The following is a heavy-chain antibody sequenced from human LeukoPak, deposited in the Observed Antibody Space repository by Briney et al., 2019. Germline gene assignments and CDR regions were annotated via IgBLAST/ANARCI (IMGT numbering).Heavy chain of an antibody. V-gene: IGHV5-51*01. CDR3: GMSGDRVPLQDDVFDV. D-gene: IGHD1-26*01. CDR1: GYSFTSYC. CDR2: IYPGDSGP. Sequence: GGSLKISCKVSGYSFTSYCIGWVRQMPGKGLEWMGIIYPGDSGPTYSPSFHGQVTISVDKSINTAYLQWSSLQASDTAMYYCGMSGDRVPLQDDVFDVWGQGTMVTVST. J-gene: IGHJ3*01.